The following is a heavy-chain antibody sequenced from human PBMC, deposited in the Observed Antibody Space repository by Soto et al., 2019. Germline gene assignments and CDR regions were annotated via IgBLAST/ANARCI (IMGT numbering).Heavy chain of an antibody. V-gene: IGHV1-18*01. J-gene: IGHJ5*02. Sequence: ASVKVSCKASGYTFTSYGISWVRQAPGQGLEWMGWISPYSGSTKYAQKFQGRITMTRDTSRSTVYMELSSLRSDDTAIYYCARSSGGNFGIIIEGSNWFDPWGQGTLVTVSS. D-gene: IGHD3-3*01. CDR1: GYTFTSYG. CDR2: ISPYSGST. CDR3: ARSSGGNFGIIIEGSNWFDP.